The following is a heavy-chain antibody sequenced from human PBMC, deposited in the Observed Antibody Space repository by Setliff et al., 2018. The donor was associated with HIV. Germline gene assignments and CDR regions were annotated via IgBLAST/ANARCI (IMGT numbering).Heavy chain of an antibody. J-gene: IGHJ4*02. Sequence: SETLSLTCAVSGYSISSGSYWAWIRQPPGKGLEWIGSIYHSGTTYYNPSLKSRVTISVDTSKNQFSLRLNSVTATDTALYYCARGRFHRLHRPYSGSGSLGIQYFDYWGQGTLVTVSS. D-gene: IGHD3-10*01. CDR1: GYSISSGSY. CDR3: ARGRFHRLHRPYSGSGSLGIQYFDY. V-gene: IGHV4-38-2*01. CDR2: IYHSGTT.